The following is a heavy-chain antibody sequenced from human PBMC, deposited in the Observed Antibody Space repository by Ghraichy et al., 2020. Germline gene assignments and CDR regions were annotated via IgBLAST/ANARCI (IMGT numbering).Heavy chain of an antibody. D-gene: IGHD6-13*01. Sequence: SETLSLTCTVSGGSISSSSYYWGWIRQPPGKGLEWIGSIYYSGSTYYNPSLKSRVTISVDTSKNQFSLKLSSVTAADTAVYYCARLLRPTRAVSSSWSYWGQGTLVTVSS. CDR1: GGSISSSSYY. CDR3: ARLLRPTRAVSSSWSY. V-gene: IGHV4-39*01. CDR2: IYYSGST. J-gene: IGHJ4*02.